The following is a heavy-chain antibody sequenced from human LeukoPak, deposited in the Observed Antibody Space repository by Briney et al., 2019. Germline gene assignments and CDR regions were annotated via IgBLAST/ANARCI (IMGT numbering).Heavy chain of an antibody. J-gene: IGHJ4*02. Sequence: PGRSLRLSCAASGFIFSNYAMSWVRQAPGKGLEWVSSISGSGGSTYYADSVKGRFTISRDNSKNTLYLQMNSLRDEDTAVYYCAKSSYYDASGYYREYYFDYWGQGTLVTVSS. CDR3: AKSSYYDASGYYREYYFDY. CDR1: GFIFSNYA. CDR2: ISGSGGST. D-gene: IGHD3-22*01. V-gene: IGHV3-23*01.